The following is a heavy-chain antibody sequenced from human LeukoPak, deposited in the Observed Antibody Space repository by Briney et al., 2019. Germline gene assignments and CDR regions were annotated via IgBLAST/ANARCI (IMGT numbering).Heavy chain of an antibody. V-gene: IGHV3-30*02. CDR2: IRYDGSNK. CDR1: GFTFSGFG. D-gene: IGHD6-13*01. J-gene: IGHJ6*03. CDR3: AKNLRSSSWYSGGAYYYYYMDV. Sequence: GGSLRLSCAASGFTFSGFGMHWVRQAPGKGLEWVAFIRYDGSNKYYAESVKGRFTISRDNSKNTLYLQMNSLRAEDTAVYYCAKNLRSSSWYSGGAYYYYYMDVWGKGTTVTISS.